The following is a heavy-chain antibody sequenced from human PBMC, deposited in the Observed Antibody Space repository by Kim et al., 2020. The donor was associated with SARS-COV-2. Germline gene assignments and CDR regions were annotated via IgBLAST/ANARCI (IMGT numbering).Heavy chain of an antibody. CDR3: ARSKYSSSWQIDY. J-gene: IGHJ4*02. V-gene: IGHV5-10-1*01. D-gene: IGHD6-13*01. CDR2: IDPSDSYT. Sequence: GESLKISCKGSGYSFTSYWISWVRQMPGKGLEWMGRIDPSDSYTNYSPSFQGHVTISADKSISTAYLQWSSLKASDTAMYYCARSKYSSSWQIDYWGQGTLVTVSS. CDR1: GYSFTSYW.